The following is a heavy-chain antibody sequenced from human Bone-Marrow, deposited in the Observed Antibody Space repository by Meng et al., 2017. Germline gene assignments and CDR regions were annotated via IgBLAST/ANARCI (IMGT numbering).Heavy chain of an antibody. CDR3: ARAGIAAAGVDY. D-gene: IGHD6-13*01. CDR2: MNPNSGNT. J-gene: IGHJ4*02. V-gene: IGHV1-8*02. CDR1: GYNFPDYY. Sequence: ASVKVSCKPSGYNFPDYYIHWVRRATGQGLEWMGWMNPNSGNTGYAQKFQGRVTMTRNTSISTAYMELSSLRSEDTAVYYCARAGIAAAGVDYWGQGTLVTVSS.